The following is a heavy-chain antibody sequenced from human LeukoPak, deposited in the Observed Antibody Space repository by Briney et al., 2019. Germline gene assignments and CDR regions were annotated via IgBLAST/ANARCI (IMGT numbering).Heavy chain of an antibody. CDR3: AKGANTAMVSSYFDY. D-gene: IGHD5-18*01. Sequence: GGSLRLSCAASGFSFSYYGMHWVRQAPGKGLEWVSVISYDGSNKYYADSVKGRFTISRDNSKNTLYLQMNSLRAEDTAVYYCAKGANTAMVSSYFDYWGQGTLVTVSS. V-gene: IGHV3-30*18. CDR1: GFSFSYYG. J-gene: IGHJ4*02. CDR2: ISYDGSNK.